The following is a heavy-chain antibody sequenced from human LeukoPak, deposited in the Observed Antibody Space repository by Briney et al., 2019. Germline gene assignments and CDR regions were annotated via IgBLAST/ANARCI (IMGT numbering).Heavy chain of an antibody. J-gene: IGHJ4*02. CDR2: ISWNSGSI. D-gene: IGHD2-2*02. Sequence: GGPLRLSCAASGFTFDDYAMHWVRQAPGKGLEWVSGISWNSGSIGYADSVKGRFTISRDNAKNSLYLQMNSLRAEDTALYYCAKGLTVVPAAIFDYWGQGTLVTVSS. CDR1: GFTFDDYA. V-gene: IGHV3-9*01. CDR3: AKGLTVVPAAIFDY.